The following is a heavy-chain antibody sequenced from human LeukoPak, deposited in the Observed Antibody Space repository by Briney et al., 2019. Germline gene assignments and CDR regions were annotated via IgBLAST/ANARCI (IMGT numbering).Heavy chain of an antibody. Sequence: GGSLRLSCAASGFTFNNYAMNWVRQAPGKGLEWVSSISESGDKTDYAGSVKSRFTISRDNSRNTLYLQMNSLRAEDTALYYCAKQWVDCWGQGTLVTVSS. CDR2: ISESGDKT. CDR1: GFTFNNYA. D-gene: IGHD6-19*01. CDR3: AKQWVDC. J-gene: IGHJ4*02. V-gene: IGHV3-23*01.